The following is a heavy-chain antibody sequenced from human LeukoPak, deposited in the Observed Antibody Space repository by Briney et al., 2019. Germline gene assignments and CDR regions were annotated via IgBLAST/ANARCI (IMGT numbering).Heavy chain of an antibody. CDR3: ARGNDYSNYAFDY. CDR2: MNPNSGNT. D-gene: IGHD4-11*01. V-gene: IGHV1-8*01. J-gene: IGHJ4*02. Sequence: GASVKVSCKASGYTFTSYDINWVRQATGQGLEWMGWMNPNSGNTNYAQKLQGRVTMTTDTSTSTAYMELRSLRSDDTAVYYCARGNDYSNYAFDYWGQGTLVTVSS. CDR1: GYTFTSYD.